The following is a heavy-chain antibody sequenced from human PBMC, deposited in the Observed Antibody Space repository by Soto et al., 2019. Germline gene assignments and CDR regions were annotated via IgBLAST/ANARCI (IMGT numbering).Heavy chain of an antibody. Sequence: GGSLRLSCAASGFTFSNYEMNWVRQAPGKGLEWVSYISSSGTTIYYADSVRGRFTVSRDSAKNSLYLQMNSLRAEDTAVYYCARTGLRFDYYYYGMDVWGQGTTVTVSS. J-gene: IGHJ6*02. CDR3: ARTGLRFDYYYYGMDV. D-gene: IGHD5-12*01. V-gene: IGHV3-48*03. CDR1: GFTFSNYE. CDR2: ISSSGTTI.